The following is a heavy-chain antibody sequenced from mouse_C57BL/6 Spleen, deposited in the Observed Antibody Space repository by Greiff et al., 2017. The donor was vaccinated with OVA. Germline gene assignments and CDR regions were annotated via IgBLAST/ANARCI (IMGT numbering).Heavy chain of an antibody. V-gene: IGHV1-69*01. D-gene: IGHD1-1*02. CDR3: ARRPRGYYDYAMDY. CDR1: GYTFTSYW. CDR2: IDPSDSYT. J-gene: IGHJ4*01. Sequence: QVQLQQPGAELVMPGASVKLSCKASGYTFTSYWMHWVKQRPGQGLEWIGEIDPSDSYTNYNQKFKGKSTLTVDKSSSTAYMQLSSLTSEDSAVYYCARRPRGYYDYAMDYWGQGTSVTVSS.